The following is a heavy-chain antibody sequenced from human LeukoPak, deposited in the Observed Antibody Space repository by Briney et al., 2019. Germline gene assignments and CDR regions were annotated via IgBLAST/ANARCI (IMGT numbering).Heavy chain of an antibody. CDR3: ARAGIVGAATESPFDN. J-gene: IGHJ4*02. CDR2: ISSSGTSI. V-gene: IGHV3-11*01. D-gene: IGHD1-26*01. CDR1: GFTFSDYY. Sequence: GGSLRLSCAVSGFTFSDYYMSWVRQAPGKGLEWVAYISSSGTSIYSADSVKGRFNISRDNAKNSLYLQMNSLRAGDTAVYYCARAGIVGAATESPFDNWGQGTLVTVSS.